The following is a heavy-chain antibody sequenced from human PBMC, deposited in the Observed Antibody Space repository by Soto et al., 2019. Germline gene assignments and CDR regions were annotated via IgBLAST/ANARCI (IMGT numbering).Heavy chain of an antibody. D-gene: IGHD1-7*01. CDR1: GGSISSGDYY. Sequence: SETLSLTCTVSGGSISSGDYYWSWIRQPPGKGLEWIGYIYYSRSTYYNPSLKSRVTISVDTSKNQFSLKLSSVTAADTAVYYCARVDWNYARFDPWGQGTLVTVSS. CDR2: IYYSRST. J-gene: IGHJ5*02. V-gene: IGHV4-30-4*01. CDR3: ARVDWNYARFDP.